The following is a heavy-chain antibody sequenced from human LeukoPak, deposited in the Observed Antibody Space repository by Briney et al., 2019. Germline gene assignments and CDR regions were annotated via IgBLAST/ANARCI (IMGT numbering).Heavy chain of an antibody. D-gene: IGHD2-2*01. Sequence: SETLSLTCTVSGGSIASDNYFWSWIRQHPEKGLEWIGYIFYSGTTYYNPSLKSRVTISVDTSKNQFSLKLNPVIAADTAVYYCAREVNEPASADAFDIWGQGTMVTVSS. CDR2: IFYSGTT. CDR3: AREVNEPASADAFDI. CDR1: GGSIASDNYF. V-gene: IGHV4-31*03. J-gene: IGHJ3*02.